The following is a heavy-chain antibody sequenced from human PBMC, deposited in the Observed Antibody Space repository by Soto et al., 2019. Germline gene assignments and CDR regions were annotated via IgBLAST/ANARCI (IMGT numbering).Heavy chain of an antibody. J-gene: IGHJ6*02. CDR1: GFTFSSYS. Sequence: VQLVESGGGLVKPGGSLRLSCAASGFTFSSYSMNWVRQAPGKGLEWVSSISSSSSYIYYADSVKGRFTISRDNAKNSLYLQMTSLRAEDTAVYYCAAPTGTTYYYGMDVWGQGTTVTVSS. CDR2: ISSSSSYI. V-gene: IGHV3-21*01. CDR3: AAPTGTTYYYGMDV. D-gene: IGHD1-7*01.